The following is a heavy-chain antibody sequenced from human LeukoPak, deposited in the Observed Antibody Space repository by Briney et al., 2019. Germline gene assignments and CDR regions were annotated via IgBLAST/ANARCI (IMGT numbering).Heavy chain of an antibody. CDR3: ARYGDSHYYYYYMDV. Sequence: GGSLRLSCAASGFTFSSYGMHWVRQAPGKGLEWVAVIWYDGSNKYYADSVKGRFTISRDNCKNTLYLQMNSLRDEDTAVYYCARYGDSHYYYYYMDVWGKGTTVTVSS. D-gene: IGHD4-17*01. J-gene: IGHJ6*03. V-gene: IGHV3-33*01. CDR2: IWYDGSNK. CDR1: GFTFSSYG.